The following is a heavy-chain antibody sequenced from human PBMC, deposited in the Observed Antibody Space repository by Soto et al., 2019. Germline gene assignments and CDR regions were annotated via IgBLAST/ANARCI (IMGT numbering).Heavy chain of an antibody. Sequence: ESGGGLVKPGGSLRLSCAASGFTFSSYSMNWVRQAPGKGLEWVSSISSSSSYIYYADSVKGRFTISRDNAKNSLYLQMNSLRAEDTAVYYCARVWDYGDYYFDYWGQGTLVTVSS. CDR1: GFTFSSYS. J-gene: IGHJ4*02. D-gene: IGHD4-17*01. V-gene: IGHV3-21*01. CDR2: ISSSSSYI. CDR3: ARVWDYGDYYFDY.